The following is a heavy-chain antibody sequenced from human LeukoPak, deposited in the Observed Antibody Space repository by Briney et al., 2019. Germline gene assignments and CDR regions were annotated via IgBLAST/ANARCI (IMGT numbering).Heavy chain of an antibody. CDR1: GFTVSSNY. CDR3: ARNGLYYYSSGPLDY. Sequence: PGGSLRLSCAASGFTVSSNYMSWVRQAPGKGLEWVSVIYSGGSTYYADSVKGRFTISRDNSKNTLYLQMNSLRAEDTAVYYCARNGLYYYSSGPLDYWGQGTLVTVSS. J-gene: IGHJ4*02. CDR2: IYSGGST. D-gene: IGHD3-22*01. V-gene: IGHV3-66*01.